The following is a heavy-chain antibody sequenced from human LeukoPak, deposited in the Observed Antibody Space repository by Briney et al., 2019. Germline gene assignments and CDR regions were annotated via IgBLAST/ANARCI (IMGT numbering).Heavy chain of an antibody. D-gene: IGHD6-13*01. Sequence: GGSLRLSCAASGFTFSDYYMSWIRQAPGKGLEWVSYISSSGSTIYYADSVKGRFTISRDNAKNSLYLQMNSLRAEDTDVYYCARVRDYSSSWSNFDYWGQGTLVTVSS. CDR3: ARVRDYSSSWSNFDY. CDR1: GFTFSDYY. J-gene: IGHJ4*02. V-gene: IGHV3-11*01. CDR2: ISSSGSTI.